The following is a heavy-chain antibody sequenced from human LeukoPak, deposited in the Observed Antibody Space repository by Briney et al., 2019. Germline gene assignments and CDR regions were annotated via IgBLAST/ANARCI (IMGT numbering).Heavy chain of an antibody. CDR3: ATYVLRYFDWLSNHFDY. V-gene: IGHV4-31*03. J-gene: IGHJ4*02. CDR2: IYYSGST. D-gene: IGHD3-9*01. CDR1: GGSISSGGYY. Sequence: PSETLSLTCTVSGGSISSGGYYWSWIRQHPGKGLEGIGYIYYSGSTHYNPSPQRRITISVATSKNHFSLKLSSVTAADTAVYYCATYVLRYFDWLSNHFDYWGQGTLVTVSS.